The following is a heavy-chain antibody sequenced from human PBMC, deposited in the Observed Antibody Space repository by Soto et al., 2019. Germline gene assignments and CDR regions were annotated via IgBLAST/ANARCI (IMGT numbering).Heavy chain of an antibody. CDR1: GGTFSSYT. J-gene: IGHJ6*03. V-gene: IGHV1-69*02. Sequence: QVQLVQSGAEVKKPGSSVKVSCKASGGTFSSYTISWVRQAPGQGLEWMGRIIPILGIANYAQKFQGRVTITADKSTSTAYMELSSLRSEDTAVYYCARAEGGDYDILTGHYCYYMDVWGKGTTVTVSS. CDR2: IIPILGIA. CDR3: ARAEGGDYDILTGHYCYYMDV. D-gene: IGHD3-9*01.